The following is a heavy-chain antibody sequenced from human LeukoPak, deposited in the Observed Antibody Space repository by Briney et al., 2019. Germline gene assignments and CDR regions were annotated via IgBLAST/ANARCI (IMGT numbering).Heavy chain of an antibody. CDR3: ARGEVVVVPAAMGHYYYMDV. CDR1: GYSISSDYC. D-gene: IGHD2-2*01. V-gene: IGHV4-38-2*01. Sequence: SETLSLTCAVSGYSISSDYCWGWIRQPPGKGLEWIGSMYHSGSTYHNPSLKSRVTISVDTSKNQFSLKLNSVTAADTAVYYCARGEVVVVPAAMGHYYYMDVWGKGTSVTVSS. J-gene: IGHJ6*03. CDR2: MYHSGST.